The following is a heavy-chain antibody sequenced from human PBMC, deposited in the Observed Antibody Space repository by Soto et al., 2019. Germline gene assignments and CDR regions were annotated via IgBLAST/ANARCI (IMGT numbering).Heavy chain of an antibody. D-gene: IGHD6-13*01. Sequence: QVQLVQSGAEVKKPGASVEISCKASGYTFTNYPIHWVRQAPGQRLEWMGWINVGNGNTKYSQNFQGRVTITRDTFATTVHMELSSLRSEDTAVYYCARKQLGDFWYFDVWGRGTLVTVSS. CDR3: ARKQLGDFWYFDV. J-gene: IGHJ2*01. V-gene: IGHV1-3*01. CDR2: INVGNGNT. CDR1: GYTFTNYP.